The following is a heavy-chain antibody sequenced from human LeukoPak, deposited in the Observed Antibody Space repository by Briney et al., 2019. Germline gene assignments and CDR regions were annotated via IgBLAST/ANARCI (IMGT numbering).Heavy chain of an antibody. CDR1: GFTFSLYW. J-gene: IGHJ4*02. CDR3: ARDFGGYSYGYDY. D-gene: IGHD5-18*01. Sequence: GGSLRLSCAASGFTFSLYWMTWVRQSPGKGLEWVANIKQDGSEKHYLDSVKGRFTISKDNAKNSLYLQMNGLRAEDTAVYYCARDFGGYSYGYDYWGQGTLVTVSS. V-gene: IGHV3-7*01. CDR2: IKQDGSEK.